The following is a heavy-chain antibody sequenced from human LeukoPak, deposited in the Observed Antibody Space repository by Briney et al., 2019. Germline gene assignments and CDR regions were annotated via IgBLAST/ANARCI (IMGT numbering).Heavy chain of an antibody. V-gene: IGHV4-31*03. CDR3: ARVRLLHPTVTTGGDWFDP. Sequence: PSETLSLTCTVSGDSISSGAYYWPWIRQLPGKALEWIGYIYYSGSTYYNPSLKSRVTISVDTSKNQFSLKLSSVTAADTAVYYCARVRLLHPTVTTGGDWFDPWGQGTLVTVSS. J-gene: IGHJ5*02. CDR2: IYYSGST. CDR1: GDSISSGAYY. D-gene: IGHD4-17*01.